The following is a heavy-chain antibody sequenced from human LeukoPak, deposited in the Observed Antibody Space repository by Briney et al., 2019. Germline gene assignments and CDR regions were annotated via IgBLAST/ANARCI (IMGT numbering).Heavy chain of an antibody. D-gene: IGHD6-13*01. J-gene: IGHJ5*02. Sequence: SETLSLTCTVSGGSISGYYWSWIRQPPGKGLEWIGYIYYSGSTNYNPSLKSRVTISVDTSKNQFSLKLSSVTAADTAVYYCARDPHSSSWHNWFDPWGQGTLVTVSS. CDR1: GGSISGYY. CDR2: IYYSGST. CDR3: ARDPHSSSWHNWFDP. V-gene: IGHV4-59*01.